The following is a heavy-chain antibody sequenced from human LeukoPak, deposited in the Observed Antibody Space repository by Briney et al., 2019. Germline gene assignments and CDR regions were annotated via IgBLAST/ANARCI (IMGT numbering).Heavy chain of an antibody. D-gene: IGHD3-10*01. Sequence: GGSLRLSCTVSGFTVSSNSMSWVRQAPGQGLEWVAHTNQDGSVEFHVDSVKGRFTISRDNAKNSLYLQMNSLRADDTAVYYCARDYYGSHDYWGQGALVTVSS. CDR2: TNQDGSVE. V-gene: IGHV3-7*01. CDR1: GFTVSSNS. J-gene: IGHJ4*02. CDR3: ARDYYGSHDY.